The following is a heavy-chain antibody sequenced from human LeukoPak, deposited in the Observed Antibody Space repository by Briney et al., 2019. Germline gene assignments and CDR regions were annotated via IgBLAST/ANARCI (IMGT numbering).Heavy chain of an antibody. V-gene: IGHV1-2*02. CDR3: AREHSSSWDQFDY. D-gene: IGHD6-13*01. CDR2: INPNSGAT. Sequence: ASVKVSCKASGYTFSGYYTHWVRQAPGQGLEWMGWINPNSGATNYAQKFQGRVTMTRDTSITTAYMELTSLRSDDTAVYYCAREHSSSWDQFDYWGQGTLVTVSS. CDR1: GYTFSGYY. J-gene: IGHJ4*02.